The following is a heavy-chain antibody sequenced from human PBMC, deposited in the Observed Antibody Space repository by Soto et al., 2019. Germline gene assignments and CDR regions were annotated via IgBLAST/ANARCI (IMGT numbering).Heavy chain of an antibody. J-gene: IGHJ5*02. CDR1: GASISSGYYY. CDR3: ASIYDSSGYYYGNNWFDP. CDR2: IYDSGST. Sequence: SETLSLTCRVSGASISSGYYYWSWIRQHPGKGLEWIGYIYDSGSTYYNPSLKSRVTISVDTSKNQFSLKLSSVTAADTAAYYCASIYDSSGYYYGNNWFDPWGQGTLVTVSS. D-gene: IGHD3-22*01. V-gene: IGHV4-31*03.